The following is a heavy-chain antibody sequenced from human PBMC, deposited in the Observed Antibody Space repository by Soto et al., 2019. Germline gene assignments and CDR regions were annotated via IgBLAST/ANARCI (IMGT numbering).Heavy chain of an antibody. J-gene: IGHJ2*01. D-gene: IGHD1-26*01. CDR3: ARKAVVGARDSYWYCDL. CDR2: IIPIFGTA. Sequence: AASVKVSCKASGGTFSSYAISWVRQAPGQGLEWMGGIIPIFGTANYAQKFQGRVTITADESTSTAYMELSSLRSEDTAVYYCARKAVVGARDSYWYCDLWGRGTLVTVS. V-gene: IGHV1-69*13. CDR1: GGTFSSYA.